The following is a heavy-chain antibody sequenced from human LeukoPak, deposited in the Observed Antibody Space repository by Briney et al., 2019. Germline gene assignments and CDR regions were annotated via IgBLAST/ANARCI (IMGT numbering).Heavy chain of an antibody. CDR2: ISTYSTYI. CDR3: ARDPWGYDL. Sequence: GGSLRLSCAASGFTFNNYSIHWFRQAPGKGLEWVSSISTYSTYISYADSVKGRFTISRDNSKNSLYLHMNSLKAEDTAVYYCARDPWGYDLWGQGTLVTVS. D-gene: IGHD2-15*01. J-gene: IGHJ5*02. V-gene: IGHV3-21*01. CDR1: GFTFNNYS.